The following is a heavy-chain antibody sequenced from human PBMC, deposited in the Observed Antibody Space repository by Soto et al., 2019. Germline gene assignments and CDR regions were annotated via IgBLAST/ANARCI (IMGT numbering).Heavy chain of an antibody. CDR3: AKGPAIVLVPAAMNYYYGMDV. CDR1: GFTFSSYG. Sequence: VQLLESGGGLVQPGGSLRLSCAASGFTFSSYGMHWVRQAPGEGLEWVALISYDGSNKYYADSVKGRFTISRDYSKNTLYLQMNSLRAEDTAVYYCAKGPAIVLVPAAMNYYYGMDVWGQGTTVTVSS. V-gene: IGHV3-30*18. J-gene: IGHJ6*02. CDR2: ISYDGSNK. D-gene: IGHD2-2*01.